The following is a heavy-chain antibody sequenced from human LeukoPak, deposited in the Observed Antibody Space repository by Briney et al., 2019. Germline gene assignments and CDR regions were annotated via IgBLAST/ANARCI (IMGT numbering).Heavy chain of an antibody. D-gene: IGHD6-13*01. CDR3: ARDIVAAGGRYFDH. J-gene: IGHJ4*02. CDR2: IWYDGSNK. CDR1: GFTFSDYG. Sequence: PGGSLRLSCAVSGFTFSDYGMHWVRQTPGRGLEWVAAIWYDGSNKYYADSVEGRFTISRDNSKNTLYLQMNSLRGEDMALYYCARDIVAAGGRYFDHWGQGTLVTVSS. V-gene: IGHV3-33*01.